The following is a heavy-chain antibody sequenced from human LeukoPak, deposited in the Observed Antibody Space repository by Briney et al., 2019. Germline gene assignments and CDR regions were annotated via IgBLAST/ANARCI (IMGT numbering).Heavy chain of an antibody. J-gene: IGHJ5*02. D-gene: IGHD6-13*01. V-gene: IGHV3-30*02. CDR2: IRYDGSNK. Sequence: PGGSLRLSCAASGFTFNTYGMHWVRQAPGKGLEWVAFIRYDGSNKHYADSVKGRFTISRDNSKNTVFLQMNSLRAEDTAVYYCAKDWVASSWFNWFDPWGQGTLVTVSS. CDR1: GFTFNTYG. CDR3: AKDWVASSWFNWFDP.